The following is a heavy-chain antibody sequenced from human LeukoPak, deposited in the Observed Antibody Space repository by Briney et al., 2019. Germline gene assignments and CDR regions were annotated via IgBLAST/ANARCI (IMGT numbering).Heavy chain of an antibody. V-gene: IGHV3-7*01. J-gene: IGHJ4*02. Sequence: GESLRLSCAASGFSFTTYWMSWVRQAPGKGLEWVANIKQDGSEKYYVDSVKGRFTISRDNAKNSLYLQMNSLRAEDTAVYYCVYSGDYEKGYWGQGTLVTVSS. CDR2: IKQDGSEK. D-gene: IGHD4-17*01. CDR3: VYSGDYEKGY. CDR1: GFSFTTYW.